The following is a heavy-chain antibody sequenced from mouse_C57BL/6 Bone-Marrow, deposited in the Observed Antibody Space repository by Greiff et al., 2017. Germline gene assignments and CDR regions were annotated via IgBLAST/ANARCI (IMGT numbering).Heavy chain of an antibody. CDR2: IRSKSNNYAT. CDR1: GFSFNTYA. Sequence: EVKLQESGGGLVQPKGSLKLSCAASGFSFNTYAMNWVRQAPGKGLEWVARIRSKSNNYATYYADSVKDRFTISRDDSASMLYLQMNNLKTEDTAMYNCVRAGYDSAWFAYWGQGTLVTVSA. D-gene: IGHD2-4*01. V-gene: IGHV10-1*01. J-gene: IGHJ3*01. CDR3: VRAGYDSAWFAY.